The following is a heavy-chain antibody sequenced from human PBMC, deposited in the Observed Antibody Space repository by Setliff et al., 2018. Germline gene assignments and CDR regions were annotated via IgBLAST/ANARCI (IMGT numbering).Heavy chain of an antibody. V-gene: IGHV4-61*02. D-gene: IGHD1-1*01. CDR1: GGSISSGSYY. J-gene: IGHJ6*03. CDR3: ARANKKLDYYYYYYYRDV. CDR2: VYTNGGS. Sequence: SETLSLTCTVSGGSISSGSYYWSWIRHPAGKGLEWIGRVYTNGGSDYNPFLKSRVSISLDTSKNQFSLKLISVTAADTAVYYCARANKKLDYYYYYYYRDVWGKGTTVTVSS.